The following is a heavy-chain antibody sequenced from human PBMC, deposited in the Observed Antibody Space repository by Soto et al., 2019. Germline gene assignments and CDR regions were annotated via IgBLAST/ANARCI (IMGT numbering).Heavy chain of an antibody. CDR2: IYPGDSDT. CDR1: GYSFTSYW. D-gene: IGHD3-22*01. CDR3: ARLYDSSGYYYGYFDY. Sequence: PGESLKISCNGSGYSFTSYWIGWVRQMPGKGLEWMGIIYPGDSDTRYSPSFQGQVTISADKSISTAYLQWSSLKASDTAMYYCARLYDSSGYYYGYFDYWGQGTLVTVS. V-gene: IGHV5-51*01. J-gene: IGHJ4*02.